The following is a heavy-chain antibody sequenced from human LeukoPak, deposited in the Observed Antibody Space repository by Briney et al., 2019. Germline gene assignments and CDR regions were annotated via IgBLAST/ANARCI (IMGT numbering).Heavy chain of an antibody. D-gene: IGHD6-13*01. CDR2: ISSSDYTT. J-gene: IGHJ4*02. CDR3: AKDHGSSDWYYFDY. Sequence: GGSLRLSCAASGFTFSSYAMNWVRQAPGKGLEWVSAISSSDYTTYYADSVKGRFTISRDNSKNTLYLQMNTLRADDTAVYYCAKDHGSSDWYYFDYWGQGTLVTVSS. V-gene: IGHV3-23*01. CDR1: GFTFSSYA.